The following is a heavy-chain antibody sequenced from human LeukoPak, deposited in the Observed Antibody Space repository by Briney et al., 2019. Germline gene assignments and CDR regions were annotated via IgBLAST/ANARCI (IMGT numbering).Heavy chain of an antibody. V-gene: IGHV3-9*01. Sequence: GGSLRLSCAASGFTFDDYAMHWVRQAPGKGLEWVSGISCNSGSIGYADSVKGRFTISRDNAKNSVYLQMNSLRAEDTALYYCAKVVSGSSGDFRNYGMDVWGQGTTVTVSS. CDR1: GFTFDDYA. CDR2: ISCNSGSI. D-gene: IGHD3-22*01. CDR3: AKVVSGSSGDFRNYGMDV. J-gene: IGHJ6*02.